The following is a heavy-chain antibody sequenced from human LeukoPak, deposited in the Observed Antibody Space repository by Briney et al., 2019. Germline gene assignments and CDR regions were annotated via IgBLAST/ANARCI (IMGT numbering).Heavy chain of an antibody. D-gene: IGHD3-3*01. Sequence: PSETLSLTCTVSGGSISSYYWRWIRHPPGKGLEWIGYIYYSGSTNYNPSLKSRVTISVDTSKNQFSLKLSSVTAADTAVYYCARDSQYDFWSGYYSGYFDYWGQGTLVTVSS. CDR1: GGSISSYY. CDR3: ARDSQYDFWSGYYSGYFDY. V-gene: IGHV4-59*01. CDR2: IYYSGST. J-gene: IGHJ4*02.